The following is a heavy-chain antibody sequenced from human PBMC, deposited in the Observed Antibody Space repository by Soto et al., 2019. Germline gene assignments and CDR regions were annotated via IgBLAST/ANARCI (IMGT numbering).Heavy chain of an antibody. Sequence: LGGSLRLSCAASGFTFSSYAVSWVRQAPGKGLEWVSAISGSGGSTYYADSVKGRFTISRDNSKNTLYLQMNSLRAEDTAVYYCAKDTEYSSSSLFDDYWGQGTLVTVSS. V-gene: IGHV3-23*01. D-gene: IGHD6-6*01. CDR3: AKDTEYSSSSLFDDY. J-gene: IGHJ4*02. CDR2: ISGSGGST. CDR1: GFTFSSYA.